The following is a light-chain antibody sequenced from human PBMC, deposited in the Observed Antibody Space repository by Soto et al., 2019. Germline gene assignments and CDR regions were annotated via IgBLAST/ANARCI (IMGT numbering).Light chain of an antibody. V-gene: IGKV2-30*02. CDR2: KVS. J-gene: IGKJ1*01. CDR1: QSLVHSDGIAY. Sequence: DFVMTQSPLSLPVTLGQPASISCRSNQSLVHSDGIAYFSWFQQRPGRSPRRLIYKVSNRDSGVPARFSGSGSGTDFALKISRVEAEDVGVYYCMQGTHWPITFGQGTKVDIK. CDR3: MQGTHWPIT.